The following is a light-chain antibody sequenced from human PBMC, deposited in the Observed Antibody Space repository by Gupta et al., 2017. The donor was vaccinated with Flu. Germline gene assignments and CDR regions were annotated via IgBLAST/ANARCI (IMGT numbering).Light chain of an antibody. CDR3: CSYAGSSYV. Sequence: QSALNQPCSVSGVPGQSITISCTGTSSDVGSLDLVSWYQQHPGKAPKLMIYEGSKRPSGVSNRFSGSKSGNTPSLTISGLQADDDADYYCCSYAGSSYVFGTGTKVTVL. CDR2: EGS. V-gene: IGLV2-23*01. J-gene: IGLJ1*01. CDR1: SSDVGSLDL.